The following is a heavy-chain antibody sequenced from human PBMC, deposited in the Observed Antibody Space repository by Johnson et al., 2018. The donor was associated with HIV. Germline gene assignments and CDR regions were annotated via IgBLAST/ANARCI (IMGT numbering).Heavy chain of an antibody. CDR3: AKERFGEGEHLGAFDI. J-gene: IGHJ3*02. D-gene: IGHD3-10*01. CDR2: IRYDGSNN. CDR1: GFTFSSYG. Sequence: QVQLVESGGGVVQPGGSLRLSCAASGFTFSSYGMHWVRQAPGKGLEWVAVIRYDGSNNYYADSVKGRFTISRDNSKNTLYLQMNSLRAEDTAVYYCAKERFGEGEHLGAFDIWGQGTMVTVSS. V-gene: IGHV3-30*02.